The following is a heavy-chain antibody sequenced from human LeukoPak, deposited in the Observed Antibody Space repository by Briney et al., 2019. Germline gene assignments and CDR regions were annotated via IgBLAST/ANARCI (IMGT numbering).Heavy chain of an antibody. J-gene: IGHJ3*02. Sequence: GESLKISCKGSGYSFNTYWIGWVRQMPGKGLEWMGIIYPGDSDTKYSPSFQGQVTISADKSISTAYLQWSSLKASDTAMYYCATKSLSGGNSGGGAFDIWGQGTMVTVSS. CDR3: ATKSLSGGNSGGGAFDI. D-gene: IGHD4-23*01. V-gene: IGHV5-51*01. CDR2: IYPGDSDT. CDR1: GYSFNTYW.